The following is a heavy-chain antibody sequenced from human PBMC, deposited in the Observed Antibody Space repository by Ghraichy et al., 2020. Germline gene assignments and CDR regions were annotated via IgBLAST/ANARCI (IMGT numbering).Heavy chain of an antibody. Sequence: ASVKVSCKASGYTFTGYYMHWVRQAPGQGLEWMGWINPNSGGTNYAQKFQGWVTMTRDTSISTAYMELSRLRSDDTAVYYCARAPSRGGSYTLGYWGEGTLVTVSS. CDR3: ARAPSRGGSYTLGY. J-gene: IGHJ4*02. D-gene: IGHD2-15*01. CDR2: INPNSGGT. V-gene: IGHV1-2*04. CDR1: GYTFTGYY.